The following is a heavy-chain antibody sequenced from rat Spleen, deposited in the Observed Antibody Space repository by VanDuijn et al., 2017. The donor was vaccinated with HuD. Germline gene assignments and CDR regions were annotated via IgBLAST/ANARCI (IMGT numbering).Heavy chain of an antibody. CDR3: ARSTYDYFDY. Sequence: EVQLVESDGDLVQPGRSLKLSCAASEFIFSNYGMHWIRQAPTKGLEWIASITNTGGSTYYPDSVKGRFTISRDNAKSTLYLQMNSLRSEDTATYYCARSTYDYFDYWGQGVMLTVSS. CDR1: EFIFSNYG. D-gene: IGHD2-1*01. V-gene: IGHV5-19*01. J-gene: IGHJ2*01. CDR2: ITNTGGST.